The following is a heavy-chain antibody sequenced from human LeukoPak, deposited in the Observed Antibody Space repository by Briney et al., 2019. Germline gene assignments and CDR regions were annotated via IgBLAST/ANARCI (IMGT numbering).Heavy chain of an antibody. Sequence: EGSLRLSWVAAAFILSRYYMSWVRQTPGKGLEWVALSYSGGSTYYADSVKGRLTISRDNSKKMLFLQMNSLRADDTGVYYCARGPDVDGYIHAPFDSWGQGTLVTVSS. CDR1: AFILSRYY. CDR2: SYSGGST. J-gene: IGHJ4*02. D-gene: IGHD5-24*01. V-gene: IGHV3-53*01. CDR3: ARGPDVDGYIHAPFDS.